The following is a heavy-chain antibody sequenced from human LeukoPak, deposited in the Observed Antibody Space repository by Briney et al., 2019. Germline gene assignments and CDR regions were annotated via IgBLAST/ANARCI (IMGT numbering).Heavy chain of an antibody. Sequence: GGSLRLSCAASGFTFSSYSMNWVRQAPGKGLEWVSSISSSSSYIYYADSVKGRFTISRDNAKNSLYLRMNSLRAEDTAVYYCARGPTYYYGSGSYLFDYWGQGTLVTVSS. CDR3: ARGPTYYYGSGSYLFDY. J-gene: IGHJ4*02. CDR1: GFTFSSYS. D-gene: IGHD3-10*01. V-gene: IGHV3-21*01. CDR2: ISSSSSYI.